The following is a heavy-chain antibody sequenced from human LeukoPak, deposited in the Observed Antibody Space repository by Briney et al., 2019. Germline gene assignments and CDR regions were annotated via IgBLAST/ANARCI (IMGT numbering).Heavy chain of an antibody. D-gene: IGHD3-10*01. CDR2: IGSSGSTI. V-gene: IGHV3-48*03. CDR1: GFTFSSYE. Sequence: GGSLRLSCAASGFTFSSYEMNWVRQAPGKGLEWVSYIGSSGSTIYYADSVKGRFTISRDNAKNSLYLQMNSLRAEDTAVYYCARGRDYTYYYGSGSYIWFDPWGQGTLVTVSS. CDR3: ARGRDYTYYYGSGSYIWFDP. J-gene: IGHJ5*02.